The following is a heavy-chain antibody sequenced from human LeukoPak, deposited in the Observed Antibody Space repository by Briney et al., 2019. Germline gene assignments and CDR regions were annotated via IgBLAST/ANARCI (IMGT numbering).Heavy chain of an antibody. CDR1: GGSISSYY. Sequence: SETLSLTCTVSGGSISSYYWSWIRQPPGKGLEWIGYIYYSGSTNYNPSLKSRVTISVDTSKNQFSLKLSSVTAADTAVYYCARADNEYAFWSSYLRPDYFDYWGQGTLVTVSS. CDR3: ARADNEYAFWSSYLRPDYFDY. D-gene: IGHD3-3*01. V-gene: IGHV4-59*12. J-gene: IGHJ4*02. CDR2: IYYSGST.